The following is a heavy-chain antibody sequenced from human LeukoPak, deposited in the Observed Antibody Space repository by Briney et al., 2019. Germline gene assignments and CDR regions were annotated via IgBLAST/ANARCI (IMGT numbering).Heavy chain of an antibody. J-gene: IGHJ4*02. CDR3: ARDVAFIVGANRLDY. V-gene: IGHV1-18*01. CDR1: GYTFTSYG. Sequence: ASVKVSCKASGYTFTSYGISWVRQAPGQGLEWMGWISAYNGNTNYAQKLQGRVTMTTDTSTSTAYMELRSLRSDDTAVYYCARDVAFIVGANRLDYWGQGTLVTVSS. CDR2: ISAYNGNT. D-gene: IGHD1-26*01.